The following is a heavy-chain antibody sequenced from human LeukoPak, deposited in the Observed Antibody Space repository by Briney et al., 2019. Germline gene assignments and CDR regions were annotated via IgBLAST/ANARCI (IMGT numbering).Heavy chain of an antibody. Sequence: PSETLSLTCTVSGYSISSGYYWGWIRQPPGKGLEWIGSIYHSGSTYYNPSLKSRVTISVDTSKNQFSLKLSSVTAADTAVYYCASVRDGYHPALGCAFDIWGQGTMVTVSS. CDR3: ASVRDGYHPALGCAFDI. J-gene: IGHJ3*02. V-gene: IGHV4-38-2*02. D-gene: IGHD5-24*01. CDR2: IYHSGST. CDR1: GYSISSGYY.